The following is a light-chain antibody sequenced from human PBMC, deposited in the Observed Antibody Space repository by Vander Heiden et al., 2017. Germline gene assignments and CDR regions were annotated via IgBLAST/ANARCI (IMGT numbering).Light chain of an antibody. J-gene: IGKJ1*01. V-gene: IGKV4-1*01. CDR2: WAS. Sequence: IVLTQSPASLPVSLGESATINCKSSQSVLSSSNNKNYLAWYQQKPGQPPKLLIYWASTRESGVPDRFSGSGSGTDFTLTISSLQAEDVAVYYCQQYYSRFRRFGQGTKVEFK. CDR3: QQYYSRFRR. CDR1: QSVLSSSNNKNY.